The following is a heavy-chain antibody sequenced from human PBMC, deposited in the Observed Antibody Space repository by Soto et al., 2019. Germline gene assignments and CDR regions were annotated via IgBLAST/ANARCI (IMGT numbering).Heavy chain of an antibody. CDR1: GGSVSRVSYY. J-gene: IGHJ4*02. V-gene: IGHV4-61*01. D-gene: IGHD3-10*01. CDR2: VESSGRT. Sequence: SETLSLTCNVSGGSVSRVSYYWSWIRQTPGKGLEWIGYVESSGRTEYKPSLASRVTLSLDSSQNQFSLTLRSVTTADRALYFCARGVYGAYLDYWGQGIPVTVSS. CDR3: ARGVYGAYLDY.